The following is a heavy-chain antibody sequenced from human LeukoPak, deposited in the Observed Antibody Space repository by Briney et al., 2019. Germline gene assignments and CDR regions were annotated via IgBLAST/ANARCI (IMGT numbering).Heavy chain of an antibody. J-gene: IGHJ6*02. CDR1: EYIFITDY. D-gene: IGHD6-13*01. Sequence: ASVKVSCKASEYIFITDYVHWVRQAPGQGLEWMGTINPSGDSATYAQNFQGRVTMTRDTSTSTVYMELSSLTSEDTAVYYCATLGALRQQLVPAHYYGMDVWGQGTTVAVSS. CDR2: INPSGDSA. V-gene: IGHV1-46*01. CDR3: ATLGALRQQLVPAHYYGMDV.